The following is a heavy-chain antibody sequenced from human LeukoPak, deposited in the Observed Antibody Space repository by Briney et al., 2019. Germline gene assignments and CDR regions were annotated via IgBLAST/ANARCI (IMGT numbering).Heavy chain of an antibody. D-gene: IGHD3-22*01. V-gene: IGHV3-30-3*01. CDR2: ISYDGSNK. CDR3: VKDGDIVVVITFDY. CDR1: GFTFSSYA. Sequence: GGSLRLSCAASGFTFSSYAMHWVRQAPGKGLEWVAVISYDGSNKYYADSVKGRFTISRDNSKNTLYLQMNSLRAEDTAVYYCVKDGDIVVVITFDYWGQGTLVTVSS. J-gene: IGHJ4*02.